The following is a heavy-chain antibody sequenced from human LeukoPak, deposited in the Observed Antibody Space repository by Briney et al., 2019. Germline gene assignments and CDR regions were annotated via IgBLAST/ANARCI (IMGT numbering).Heavy chain of an antibody. J-gene: IGHJ5*02. Sequence: GGSLRLSCAASGLTFSNYAMHWVHQAPGKGLEYVSGISTYGGTTYYRNSVKGRFTISRDNSKNTLYLQMGSLRTDDMAVYYCAREGWGSSGFDPWGQGTLVSVSS. D-gene: IGHD6-6*01. CDR1: GLTFSNYA. CDR2: ISTYGGTT. V-gene: IGHV3-64*01. CDR3: AREGWGSSGFDP.